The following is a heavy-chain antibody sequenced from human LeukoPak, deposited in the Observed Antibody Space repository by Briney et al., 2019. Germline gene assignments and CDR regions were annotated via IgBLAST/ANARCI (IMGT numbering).Heavy chain of an antibody. Sequence: GGSVRLSRAAYGFVYSTHSMNWVRQARARGLEGVSWISSSRWDIYYAESVRGRFTISRDNAKNSLYLQMNNVRDEDTAVYYCVRDADGGNSWFDSWGQGTLVTVSS. CDR3: VRDADGGNSWFDS. J-gene: IGHJ5*01. D-gene: IGHD4-23*01. V-gene: IGHV3-21*01. CDR2: ISSSRWDI. CDR1: GFVYSTHS.